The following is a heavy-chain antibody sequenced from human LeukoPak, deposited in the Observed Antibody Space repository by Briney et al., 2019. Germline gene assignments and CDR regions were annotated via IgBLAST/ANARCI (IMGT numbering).Heavy chain of an antibody. CDR3: AKEVYYYGSGSYCNAIDY. Sequence: GGSLRLSCAASGFTFSSYAMSWVRQAPGKGLEWVSAISGSGGSTYYADSVKGRFTISRDNSKNTLYLQMNSLRAEDTAVYYCAKEVYYYGSGSYCNAIDYWGQGTLVTVSS. V-gene: IGHV3-23*01. J-gene: IGHJ4*02. CDR1: GFTFSSYA. D-gene: IGHD3-10*01. CDR2: ISGSGGST.